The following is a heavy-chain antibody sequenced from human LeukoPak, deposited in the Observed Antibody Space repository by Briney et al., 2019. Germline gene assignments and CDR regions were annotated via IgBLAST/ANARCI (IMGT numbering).Heavy chain of an antibody. Sequence: ASVKVSCKASGYTFTDYGISWVRQAPGQGLEWMGRISGFNGNTDYAQKFQDRVTMTTDTSTSTAYMELRSLTFDDTAVYYCAKGGTVPEGDYSGQGPRVTVSS. CDR3: AKGGTVPEGDY. CDR2: ISGFNGNT. CDR1: GYTFTDYG. D-gene: IGHD6-19*01. V-gene: IGHV1-18*01. J-gene: IGHJ4*02.